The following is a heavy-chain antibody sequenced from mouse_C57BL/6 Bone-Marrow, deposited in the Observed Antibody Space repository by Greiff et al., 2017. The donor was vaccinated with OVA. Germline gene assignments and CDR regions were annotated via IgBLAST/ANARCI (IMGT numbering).Heavy chain of an antibody. CDR3: ARHPSYYGSSLYYFDY. V-gene: IGHV5-6*01. D-gene: IGHD1-1*01. J-gene: IGHJ2*01. Sequence: EVMLVESGGDLVKPGGSLKLSCAASGFTFSSYGMSWVRQTPDKRLEWVATISSGGSYTYYPDSVKGRFTISRDNAKNTLYLQMSSLKSEDTAMYYCARHPSYYGSSLYYFDYWGQGTTLTVSS. CDR2: ISSGGSYT. CDR1: GFTFSSYG.